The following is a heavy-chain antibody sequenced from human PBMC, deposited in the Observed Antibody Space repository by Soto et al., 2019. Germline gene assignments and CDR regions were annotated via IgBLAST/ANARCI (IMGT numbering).Heavy chain of an antibody. V-gene: IGHV1-69*01. D-gene: IGHD2-8*01. Sequence: QVQLVQSGAEVKKPGTSVKVSCKASGGIFSSYAISWLRQAPGQGLEWMGGCIPTFVTANYAQKFRGSVTITADESTSTAYMGLSSLRSEDTPVYSCQRGEYCANGVCFTRDWFDRWGQGSLV. CDR2: CIPTFVTA. J-gene: IGHJ5*02. CDR3: QRGEYCANGVCFTRDWFDR. CDR1: GGIFSSYA.